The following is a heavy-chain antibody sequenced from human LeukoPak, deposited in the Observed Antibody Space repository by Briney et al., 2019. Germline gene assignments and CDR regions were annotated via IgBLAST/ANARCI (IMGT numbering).Heavy chain of an antibody. V-gene: IGHV1-69*13. J-gene: IGHJ4*02. D-gene: IGHD3-22*01. CDR1: GGTFSSYA. Sequence: ASVKVSCKAPGGTFSSYAISWVRQAPGQGLEWMGGIIPIFGTANYAQKFQGRVTITADESTSTAYMELSSLRSEDTAVYYCARAHYYDSSGYDFPFDYWGQGTLVTVSS. CDR3: ARAHYYDSSGYDFPFDY. CDR2: IIPIFGTA.